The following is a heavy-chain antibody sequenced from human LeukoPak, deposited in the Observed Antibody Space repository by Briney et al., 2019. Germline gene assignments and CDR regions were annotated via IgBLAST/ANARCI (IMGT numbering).Heavy chain of an antibody. CDR3: VKGTYRYFDL. D-gene: IGHD1-1*01. CDR1: GYIFTSYW. J-gene: IGHJ2*01. V-gene: IGHV5-51*01. Sequence: GASLKISCQGSGYIFTSYWIGWVRQMPGKGLEWMGIIYPADSDTRYSPSLQGQVTLSADKSSSAAYLQWSSLKASDTAMYYCVKGTYRYFDLWGRGTLVTVSS. CDR2: IYPADSDT.